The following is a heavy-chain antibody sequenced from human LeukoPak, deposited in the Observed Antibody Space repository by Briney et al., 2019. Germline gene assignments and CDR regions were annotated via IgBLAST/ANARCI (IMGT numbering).Heavy chain of an antibody. D-gene: IGHD6-19*01. CDR2: IQTSGSI. Sequence: SETLSLTCTVSGGSMNNHDWSWVRQPAGKGLEWIGRIQTSGSINYNSSLKSRVTISIDTSQNYFSLKLTSMTAADSATYYCARASNIGWYQFDYWGQGMLVTVSS. CDR1: GGSMNNHD. J-gene: IGHJ4*02. V-gene: IGHV4-4*07. CDR3: ARASNIGWYQFDY.